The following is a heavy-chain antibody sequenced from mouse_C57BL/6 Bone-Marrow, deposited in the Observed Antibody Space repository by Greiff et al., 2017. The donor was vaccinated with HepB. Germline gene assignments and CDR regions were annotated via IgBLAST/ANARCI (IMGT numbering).Heavy chain of an antibody. CDR1: GYTFTSYD. J-gene: IGHJ4*01. CDR3: ARLGDYDAMDY. Sequence: VKLQESGPELVKPGASVKLSCKASGYTFTSYDINWVKQRPGQGLEWIGWIYPRDGSTKYNEKFKGKATLTVDTSSSTAYMELHSLTSEDSAVYFCARLGDYDAMDYWGQGTSVTVSS. CDR2: IYPRDGST. V-gene: IGHV1-85*01. D-gene: IGHD4-1*01.